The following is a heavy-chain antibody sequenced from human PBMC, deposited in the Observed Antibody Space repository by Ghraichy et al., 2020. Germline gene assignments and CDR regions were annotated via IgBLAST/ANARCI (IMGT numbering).Heavy chain of an antibody. J-gene: IGHJ5*02. CDR2: FYPRDSDT. Sequence: GESLNISCKGSGYSFTSYWIGWVRQMPGKGLEWMGIFYPRDSDTRYSPSFQGQVTISADKSISTAYLQWSSLKASDTAMYYCATLQAGSSWSWFDPWGQGTLVTVSS. V-gene: IGHV5-51*01. D-gene: IGHD6-13*01. CDR1: GYSFTSYW. CDR3: ATLQAGSSWSWFDP.